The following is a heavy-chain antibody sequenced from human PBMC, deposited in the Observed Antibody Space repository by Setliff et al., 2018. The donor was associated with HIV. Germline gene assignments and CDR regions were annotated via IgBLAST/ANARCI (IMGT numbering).Heavy chain of an antibody. CDR3: ARQPFTMVRGVIYYYGMDV. CDR2: IDPSDSYT. J-gene: IGHJ6*02. Sequence: GASLKISCKGSGYSFTSYWISWVRQMPGKGLEWRGRIDPSDSYTNYSPSFQGHVAISADKSISTAYLQWSSLKASDTAMYYCARQPFTMVRGVIYYYGMDVWGQGTTVTVSS. V-gene: IGHV5-10-1*01. CDR1: GYSFTSYW. D-gene: IGHD3-10*01.